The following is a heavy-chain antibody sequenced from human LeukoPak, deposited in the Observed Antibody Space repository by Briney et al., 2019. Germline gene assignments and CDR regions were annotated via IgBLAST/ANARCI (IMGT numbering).Heavy chain of an antibody. Sequence: SETLSLTCTVSGGSISSYYWSWIRQPPGKGLGWIGYIYYSGSTNYNPSLKSRVTISVDTSKNQFSLKPSSVTAADTAVYYCASSSYCGGDCYDFDYWGQGTLVTVSS. V-gene: IGHV4-59*01. CDR1: GGSISSYY. D-gene: IGHD2-21*02. J-gene: IGHJ4*02. CDR3: ASSSYCGGDCYDFDY. CDR2: IYYSGST.